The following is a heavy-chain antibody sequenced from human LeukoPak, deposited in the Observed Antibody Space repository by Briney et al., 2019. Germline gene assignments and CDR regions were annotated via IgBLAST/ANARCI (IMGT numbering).Heavy chain of an antibody. D-gene: IGHD3-22*01. V-gene: IGHV4-59*01. CDR1: GGSISSYY. J-gene: IGHJ3*02. CDR2: IYYSGST. Sequence: SETLSLTCTVSGGSISSYYWSWTRQPPGKGLEWIGYIYYSGSTNYNPSLKSRVTISVDTSKNQFSLKLSSVTAADTAVYYCARGRMIVVAKGYVSDAFDIWGQGTMVTVSS. CDR3: ARGRMIVVAKGYVSDAFDI.